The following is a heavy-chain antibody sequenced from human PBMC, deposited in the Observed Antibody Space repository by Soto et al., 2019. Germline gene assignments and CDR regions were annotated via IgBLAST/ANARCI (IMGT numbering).Heavy chain of an antibody. CDR1: GGTFSSYT. CDR3: AREYCSGGSCDNWFDP. CDR2: IIPILGIA. V-gene: IGHV1-69*08. J-gene: IGHJ5*02. Sequence: QVQLVQSGAEVKKPGSSVKVSCKASGGTFSSYTISWVRQAPGQGLEWMGRIIPILGIANYAQKFQGRVTINPDKSTSTAYMEISGLRSEDTAVYYCAREYCSGGSCDNWFDPWGQGTLVTVSS. D-gene: IGHD2-15*01.